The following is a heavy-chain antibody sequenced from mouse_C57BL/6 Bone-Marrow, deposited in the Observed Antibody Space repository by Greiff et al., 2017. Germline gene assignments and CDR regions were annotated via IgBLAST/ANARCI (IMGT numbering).Heavy chain of an antibody. CDR1: GYTFTSYW. J-gene: IGHJ4*01. CDR2: IDPNSGGT. CDR3: AKNYGSSSYYYAMDY. D-gene: IGHD1-1*01. Sequence: VQLQQPGAELVKPGASVKLSCKASGYTFTSYWMHWVKQRPGRGLEWIGRIDPNSGGTKYNEKFKSKATLTVDKPSSTAYMQLSSLTSEDSAVLYGAKNYGSSSYYYAMDYWGQGTSVTGSS. V-gene: IGHV1-72*01.